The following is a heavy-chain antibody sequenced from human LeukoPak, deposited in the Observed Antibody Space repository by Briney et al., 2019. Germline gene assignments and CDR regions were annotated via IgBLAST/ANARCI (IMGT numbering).Heavy chain of an antibody. J-gene: IGHJ4*02. V-gene: IGHV3-48*04. CDR1: GFTFSSYS. D-gene: IGHD3-22*01. CDR3: AKSGGYYYDSSGFDY. CDR2: ISSSSSTI. Sequence: PGGSLRLSCAASGFTFSSYSMNWVRRAPGKGLEWVSYISSSSSTIYYADSVKGRFTISRDNAKNSLYLQMNSLRAEDTAVYYCAKSGGYYYDSSGFDYWGQGTLVTVSS.